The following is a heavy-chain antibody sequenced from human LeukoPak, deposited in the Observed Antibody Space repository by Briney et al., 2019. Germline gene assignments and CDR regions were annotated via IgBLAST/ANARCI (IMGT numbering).Heavy chain of an antibody. CDR3: AKGPKENWYFDL. CDR1: GFNFDDSA. J-gene: IGHJ2*01. Sequence: PGRSLRLSCAASGFNFDDSAIHWVRQAPGKGLEWVSAMNWISDFKAYADSVKGRFTISRDNDKNSVHLQMNSLRPEDMAVYYCAKGPKENWYFDLWGRGTPVTVSS. V-gene: IGHV3-9*03. CDR2: MNWISDFK.